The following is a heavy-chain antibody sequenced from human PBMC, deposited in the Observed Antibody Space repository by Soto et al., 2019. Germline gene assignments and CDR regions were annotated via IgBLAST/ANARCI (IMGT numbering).Heavy chain of an antibody. D-gene: IGHD6-13*01. J-gene: IGHJ6*02. V-gene: IGHV1-18*01. CDR2: ISAYNGNT. CDR1: GYTFTSYG. Sequence: QVQLVQSGAEVKKPGASVKVSCKASGYTFTSYGISWVRQAPGQGLEWMGWISAYNGNTNYAQKLQGRVTMTTDTSTSTAYMELRSLRSDDTAVYYCAIDRPRSSSWYVYGMDVWGQGTTVTVSS. CDR3: AIDRPRSSSWYVYGMDV.